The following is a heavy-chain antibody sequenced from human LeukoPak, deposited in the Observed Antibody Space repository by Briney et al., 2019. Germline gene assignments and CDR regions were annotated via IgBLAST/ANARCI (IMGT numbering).Heavy chain of an antibody. CDR3: ARGPYYDILTGHPYYFDY. CDR2: INPNSGGT. Sequence: GASVKVSCKASGYTFTGYYIHWVRQAPGQGVEWMGWINPNSGGTNYAQKFQGWVTMTRDTSISTAYMELSRLRSDDTAVYYCARGPYYDILTGHPYYFDYWGQGTLVTVSS. V-gene: IGHV1-2*04. CDR1: GYTFTGYY. D-gene: IGHD3-9*01. J-gene: IGHJ4*02.